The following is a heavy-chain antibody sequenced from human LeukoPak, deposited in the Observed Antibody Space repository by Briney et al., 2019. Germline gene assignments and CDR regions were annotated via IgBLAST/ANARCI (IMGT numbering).Heavy chain of an antibody. Sequence: PGGSLRLSCAASGLTFSSYAMSWFRQAPGKGLEWVSAISGSSGHTYYADSVKGRFTISRDNSKNTLYLQMNSMRAEDTAVYYCAKVGFSEMEWLLYSDHWGQGTLVTVSS. D-gene: IGHD3-3*01. CDR2: ISGSSGHT. J-gene: IGHJ4*02. CDR1: GLTFSSYA. CDR3: AKVGFSEMEWLLYSDH. V-gene: IGHV3-23*01.